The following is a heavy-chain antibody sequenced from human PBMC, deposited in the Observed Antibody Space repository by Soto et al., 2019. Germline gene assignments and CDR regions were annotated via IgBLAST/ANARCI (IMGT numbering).Heavy chain of an antibody. V-gene: IGHV4-31*03. CDR3: ASGQVGATTWFDP. CDR2: IYDNGTT. Sequence: QLQESGPQLVKPSQTLSLTCTVSGASIRSGGYYWSWIRQDPGKGLEWLGYIYDNGTTYYNPSLKPRVSISRDTSKNQCSLKMTSLTAADTAIYYCASGQVGATTWFDPWGQGTKVTVSS. J-gene: IGHJ5*02. D-gene: IGHD1-26*01. CDR1: GASIRSGGYY.